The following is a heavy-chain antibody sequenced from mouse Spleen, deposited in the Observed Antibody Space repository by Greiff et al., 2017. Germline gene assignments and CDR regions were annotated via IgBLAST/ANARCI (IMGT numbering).Heavy chain of an antibody. CDR1: GFTFTDYY. D-gene: IGHD1-1*01. V-gene: IGHV7-3*02. J-gene: IGHJ1*01. CDR3: ARAHLRYGYWYFDV. CDR2: IRNKANGYTT. Sequence: EVQLVESGGGLVQPGGSLRLSCATSGFTFTDYYMSWVRQPPGKALEWLGFIRNKANGYTTEYSASVKGRFTISRDNSQSILYLQMNTLRAEDSATYYCARAHLRYGYWYFDVWGAGTTVTVSS.